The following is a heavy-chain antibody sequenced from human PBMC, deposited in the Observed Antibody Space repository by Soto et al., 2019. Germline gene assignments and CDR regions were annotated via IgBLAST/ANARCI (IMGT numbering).Heavy chain of an antibody. CDR1: GFTFSSYA. V-gene: IGHV3-23*01. CDR3: AKGLTGAAPDYYGMDV. CDR2: ISGSGGST. Sequence: EVQLLESGGGLVQPGGSLRLSCAASGFTFSSYAMSWVRQAPGKGLEWVSAISGSGGSTYYADSVKGRFTISRDNSKNTLYLQMYSLRAEDTAVYYCAKGLTGAAPDYYGMDVWGQGTTVTVSS. J-gene: IGHJ6*02. D-gene: IGHD6-13*01.